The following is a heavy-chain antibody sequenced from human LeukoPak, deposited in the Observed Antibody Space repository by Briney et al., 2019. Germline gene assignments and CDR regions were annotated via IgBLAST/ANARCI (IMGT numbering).Heavy chain of an antibody. Sequence: LPGGSLRLSCEASGFTFSTYGMSWVRQAPGKGLEWVSAISGSGGSTYYADSVKGRVTISRDNSKNTLYLQVNSLRVEDTAVYYCAKDRLGAMMYFDFWGQGTLVTVSS. D-gene: IGHD1-26*01. CDR3: AKDRLGAMMYFDF. CDR2: ISGSGGST. J-gene: IGHJ4*02. V-gene: IGHV3-23*01. CDR1: GFTFSTYG.